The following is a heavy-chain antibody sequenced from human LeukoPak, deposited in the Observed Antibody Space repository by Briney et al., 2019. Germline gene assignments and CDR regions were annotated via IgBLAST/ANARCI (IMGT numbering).Heavy chain of an antibody. D-gene: IGHD3-10*01. CDR2: FLYSGTT. V-gene: IGHV4-39*01. Sequence: PSETLSLTCTVSGGSISGGSISSSSYYWGWIRQSPGKGLEWIGSFLYSGTTYYNPSLMSRVTISVDTSKNQLSLKLSSVTAADTAVYYCARAPSMVRGVRGDYWGQGTLVTVSS. J-gene: IGHJ4*02. CDR1: GGSISSSSYY. CDR3: ARAPSMVRGVRGDY.